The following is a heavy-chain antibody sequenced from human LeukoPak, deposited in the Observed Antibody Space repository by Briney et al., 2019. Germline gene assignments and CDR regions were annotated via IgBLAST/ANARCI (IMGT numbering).Heavy chain of an antibody. CDR2: IYPSDSET. Sequence: GESLKISCKGSGYSFNTFWIGWVRQTPETGLEWMGNIYPSDSETKYKPSFQGQVTISVDKPISTAYLRLSSLKASDTAIYYCARLIYYGSVRTYFFDSWGQGTLVTVSS. CDR3: ARLIYYGSVRTYFFDS. CDR1: GYSFNTFW. D-gene: IGHD3-10*01. V-gene: IGHV5-51*01. J-gene: IGHJ4*02.